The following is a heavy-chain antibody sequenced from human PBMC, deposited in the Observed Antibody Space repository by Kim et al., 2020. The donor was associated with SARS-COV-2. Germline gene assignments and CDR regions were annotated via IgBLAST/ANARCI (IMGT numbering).Heavy chain of an antibody. CDR2: GST. D-gene: IGHD2-2*01. CDR3: AQGGYQLDY. V-gene: IGHV3-43*01. J-gene: IGHJ4*02. Sequence: GSTYYADSVKGRFTISRDNSKNSLYLQMNSLRTEDTALYYCAQGGYQLDYWGQGTLVTVSS.